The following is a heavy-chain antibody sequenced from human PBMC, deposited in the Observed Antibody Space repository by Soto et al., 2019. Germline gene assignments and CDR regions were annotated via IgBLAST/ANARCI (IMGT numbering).Heavy chain of an antibody. CDR2: ISYDGSNK. J-gene: IGHJ4*02. V-gene: IGHV3-30-3*01. CDR3: ARGRYYDSCGYSNIDY. CDR1: GFTFSSYA. D-gene: IGHD3-22*01. Sequence: ESGGGVVQPGRSLRLSCAASGFTFSSYAMHWVRQAPGKGLEWVAVISYDGSNKYYADSVKGRFTISRDNSKNTLYLQMNSLRAEDTAVYYCARGRYYDSCGYSNIDYWGQGTLVTVSS.